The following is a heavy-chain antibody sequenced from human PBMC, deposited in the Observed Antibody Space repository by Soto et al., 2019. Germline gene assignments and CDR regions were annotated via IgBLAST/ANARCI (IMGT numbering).Heavy chain of an antibody. CDR3: ARLSGYDLENFDY. J-gene: IGHJ4*02. V-gene: IGHV4-34*01. CDR2: INHSGNT. Sequence: SETLSLTCAVSGGSFSGYYWSWIRQPPGKGLEWIGEINHSGNTNYNPSLKSRVTISVDTSTNQFSLKLSSVTAADTAVYYCARLSGYDLENFDYWGQGTLVTVSS. CDR1: GGSFSGYY. D-gene: IGHD5-12*01.